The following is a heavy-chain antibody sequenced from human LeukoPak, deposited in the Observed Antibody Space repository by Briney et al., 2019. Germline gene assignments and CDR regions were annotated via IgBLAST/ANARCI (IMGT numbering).Heavy chain of an antibody. J-gene: IGHJ4*02. CDR3: ARDGLAVAGKYYFDY. V-gene: IGHV3-53*01. CDR2: IYVSGTT. CDR1: GFTVRDGY. Sequence: GGSLRLSCAASGFTVRDGYMSWVRQAPGKRLEWLAFIYVSGTTFYAASVKGRFTISRDSAKNSLYLQMNSLRAEDTAVYYCARDGLAVAGKYYFDYWGQGTLVTVSS. D-gene: IGHD6-19*01.